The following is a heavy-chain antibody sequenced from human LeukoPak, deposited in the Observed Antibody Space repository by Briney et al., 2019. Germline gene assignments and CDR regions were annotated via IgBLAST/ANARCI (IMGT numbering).Heavy chain of an antibody. CDR3: AGDFTAAAELGNWFDP. CDR1: GYTFTSYY. Sequence: ASVKVSCKASGYTFTSYYMHWVRQAPGQGLEWMGIINPSGGSTSYAQKFQGRVTMTRDTSISTAYMELSRLRSDDTAVYYCAGDFTAAAELGNWFDPWGQGTLVTVSS. V-gene: IGHV1-46*01. CDR2: INPSGGST. D-gene: IGHD6-13*01. J-gene: IGHJ5*02.